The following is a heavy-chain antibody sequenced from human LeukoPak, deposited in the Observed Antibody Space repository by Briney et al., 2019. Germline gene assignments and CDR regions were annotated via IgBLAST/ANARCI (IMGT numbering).Heavy chain of an antibody. J-gene: IGHJ4*02. CDR2: IYYGETT. CDR3: VRHYVLHIVGPSY. V-gene: IGHV4-39*01. CDR1: GASISSSNFY. Sequence: SETLSLTCTVSGASISSSNFYWDWIRQSPGKGLEWIGNIYYGETTSYNPSFKSRVTISVDSSKNQFSLKVNSVTAADTAMYFCVRHYVLHIVGPSYWGQGILVTVSS. D-gene: IGHD1-26*01.